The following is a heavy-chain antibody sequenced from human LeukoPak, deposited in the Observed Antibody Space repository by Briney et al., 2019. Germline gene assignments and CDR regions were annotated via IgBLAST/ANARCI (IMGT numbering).Heavy chain of an antibody. CDR2: VGDNGGDT. J-gene: IGHJ4*02. V-gene: IGHV3-23*01. Sequence: GGSLRLSCTASGFTFSTYAMTWVRQAPGKGLEWVSDVGDNGGDTSYADSVKGRFSISRDNAKNTVYLQMDSLRAEDTAQYYCARGTLAGYFLGYWGQGTLVTVSS. CDR3: ARGTLAGYFLGY. CDR1: GFTFSTYA. D-gene: IGHD3-9*01.